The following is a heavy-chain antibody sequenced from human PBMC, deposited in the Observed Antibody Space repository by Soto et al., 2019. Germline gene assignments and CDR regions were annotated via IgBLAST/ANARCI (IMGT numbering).Heavy chain of an antibody. CDR3: VRDRYSSSGWFDP. V-gene: IGHV6-1*01. Sequence: QTLSLPFAMSRDSVSSYSAAWNWIRQSPSGGLEWLGRTYYRSRFFSDYAESVKSRIIINPDTSKNQFSLQLKSVTPEDTAVYYCVRDRYSSSGWFDPWGKGTPV. CDR2: TYYRSRFFS. D-gene: IGHD3-10*01. CDR1: RDSVSSYSAA. J-gene: IGHJ5*02.